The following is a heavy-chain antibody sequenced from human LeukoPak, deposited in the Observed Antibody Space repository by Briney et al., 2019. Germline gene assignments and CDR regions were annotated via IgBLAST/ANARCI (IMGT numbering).Heavy chain of an antibody. D-gene: IGHD3-22*01. Sequence: GGSLRLSCAASGFTFSSYIMNWVRQAPGKGLEWVSYIGGNSSPIYYADSVKGRFTISRDNAKNSLYLQMNNLRAEDTAVYYCARRHYDTSGYVLDYWGQGTLVTVSS. CDR3: ARRHYDTSGYVLDY. V-gene: IGHV3-48*01. CDR1: GFTFSSYI. J-gene: IGHJ4*02. CDR2: IGGNSSPI.